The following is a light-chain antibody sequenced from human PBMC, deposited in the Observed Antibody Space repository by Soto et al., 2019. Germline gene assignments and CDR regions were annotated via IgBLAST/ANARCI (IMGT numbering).Light chain of an antibody. CDR3: QQYGTSPLMYT. V-gene: IGKV3-20*01. J-gene: IGKJ2*01. Sequence: ESVLTQSPGSLSLSPGETATLSCRASQSIINNYLAWYQQKPSQAPSLLIYGASIRATGVPERVSGSGSGTDFTLTITRLEAEDYAVYYCQQYGTSPLMYTFGQGTKLGVK. CDR1: QSIINNY. CDR2: GAS.